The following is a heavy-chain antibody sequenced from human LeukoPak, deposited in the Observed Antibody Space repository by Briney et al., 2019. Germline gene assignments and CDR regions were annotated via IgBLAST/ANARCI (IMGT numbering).Heavy chain of an antibody. V-gene: IGHV4-59*01. J-gene: IGHJ4*02. CDR1: GGPISSYY. CDR2: IYYSGST. CDR3: ARTSNYYDSSGYPFDY. D-gene: IGHD3-22*01. Sequence: SETLSLTCTVSGGPISSYYWSWIRQPPGKGPEWIGYIYYSGSTNYNPSLKSRVTISVDTSKNQFSLKLSSVTAADTAVYYCARTSNYYDSSGYPFDYWGQGTLVTVSS.